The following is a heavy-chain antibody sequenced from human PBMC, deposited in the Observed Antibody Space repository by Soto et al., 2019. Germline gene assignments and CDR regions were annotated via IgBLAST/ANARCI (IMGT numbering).Heavy chain of an antibody. CDR1: GGSVSSGSYY. Sequence: QVQLQESGPGLVKPSETLSLTCTVSGGSVSSGSYYWSWIRQPPGKGLECVGYSYDSGSTNYNPSLKSRVTISVDTSSTQFSLKLSSATAADTAVYYCARVTSGWGVVSYFDYWGQGTLVTVAS. V-gene: IGHV4-61*01. CDR2: SYDSGST. D-gene: IGHD3-10*01. J-gene: IGHJ4*02. CDR3: ARVTSGWGVVSYFDY.